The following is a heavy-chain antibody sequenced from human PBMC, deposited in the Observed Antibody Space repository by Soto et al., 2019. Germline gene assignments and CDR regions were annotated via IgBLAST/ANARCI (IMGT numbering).Heavy chain of an antibody. V-gene: IGHV3-7*01. CDR3: ARDLQVGQLLYQNYYYYGMDV. Sequence: XGSLGLSWAACGVTFSSYWMSWVRQAPGNGLEGVANIKQDGSEKYYVDSVKGRFTISRDNAKNSLYLQMNSLRAEDTAVYYCARDLQVGQLLYQNYYYYGMDVWGQGTTVTVSS. CDR1: GVTFSSYW. CDR2: IKQDGSEK. J-gene: IGHJ6*02. D-gene: IGHD2-2*02.